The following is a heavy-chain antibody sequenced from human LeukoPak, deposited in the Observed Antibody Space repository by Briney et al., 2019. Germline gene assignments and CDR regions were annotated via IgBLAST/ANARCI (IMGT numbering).Heavy chain of an antibody. D-gene: IGHD3-22*01. V-gene: IGHV1-18*01. J-gene: IGHJ4*02. CDR1: GYTFSTYA. CDR3: ARSKSNYDNSGYIPLDY. Sequence: PGASVKVSCKASGYTFSTYAITWVRQAPGQGLEWIGWISGYRGNTKFAQSFQGRVAMTTDTSTTTAYMELTSLRSDDTAVYFCARSKSNYDNSGYIPLDYWGQGTLVTVSS. CDR2: ISGYRGNT.